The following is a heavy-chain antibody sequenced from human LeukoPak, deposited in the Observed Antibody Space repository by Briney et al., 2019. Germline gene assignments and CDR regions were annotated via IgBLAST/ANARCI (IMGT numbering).Heavy chain of an antibody. CDR1: GYSFTSYW. D-gene: IGHD6-13*01. Sequence: KISCKGSGYSFTSYWIGWVRQMPGKGLEWMGIIYPGDSDTRYSPSFQGQVTISADKSISTAYLQWSSLKASDTAMYYCARTTAAGPYYYYYGMDVWGQGTTVTVSS. J-gene: IGHJ6*02. CDR2: IYPGDSDT. V-gene: IGHV5-51*01. CDR3: ARTTAAGPYYYYYGMDV.